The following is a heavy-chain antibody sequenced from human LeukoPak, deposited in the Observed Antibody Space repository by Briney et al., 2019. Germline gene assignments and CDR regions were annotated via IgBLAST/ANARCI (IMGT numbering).Heavy chain of an antibody. CDR1: GYSISSGYY. J-gene: IGHJ4*02. D-gene: IGHD3-3*01. CDR2: IYHSGST. Sequence: SETLFLTCTVSGYSISSGYYWGWIRQPPGKGLEWIGSIYHSGSTYYNPSLKSRFTISVDTSKNQFSLKLSSVTAADTAVYYCARDFGFWSGYSSFDYWGQGTLITVSS. CDR3: ARDFGFWSGYSSFDY. V-gene: IGHV4-38-2*02.